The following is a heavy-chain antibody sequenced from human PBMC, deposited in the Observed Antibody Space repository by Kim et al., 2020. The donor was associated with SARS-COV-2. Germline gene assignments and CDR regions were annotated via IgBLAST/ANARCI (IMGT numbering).Heavy chain of an antibody. CDR3: ARNRPYYYYYYMDV. J-gene: IGHJ6*03. V-gene: IGHV3-33*01. Sequence: ADSVKDRFTISRDNSETTLYLQMNSLRAEDTAVYYCARNRPYYYYYYMDVWGKGTTVTVSS.